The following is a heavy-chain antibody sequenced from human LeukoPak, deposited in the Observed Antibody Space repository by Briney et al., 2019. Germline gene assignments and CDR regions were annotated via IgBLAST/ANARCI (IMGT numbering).Heavy chain of an antibody. J-gene: IGHJ4*02. Sequence: GSLRLSCAASGFTFSSYWMSWVRQPPGKGLEWIGSIYYSGSTYYNPSLKSRVTISVDTSKNQFSLKLSSVTAADTAVYYCARHSGTRDYWGQGTLVTVSS. CDR2: IYYSGST. CDR1: GFTFSSYW. D-gene: IGHD1-26*01. CDR3: ARHSGTRDY. V-gene: IGHV4-39*01.